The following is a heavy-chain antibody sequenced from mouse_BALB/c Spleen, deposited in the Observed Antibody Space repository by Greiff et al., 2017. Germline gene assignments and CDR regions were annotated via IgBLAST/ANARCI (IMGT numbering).Heavy chain of an antibody. D-gene: IGHD2-3*01. CDR2: IWTGGGT. CDR3: VRDGAYDGYRAWFAY. J-gene: IGHJ3*01. V-gene: IGHV2-9-2*01. CDR1: GFSLTSYD. Sequence: VQLVESGPGLVAPSQSLSITCTVSGFSLTSYDISWIRQPPGKGLEWLGVIWTGGGTNYNSAFMSRLSISKDNSKSHVFLKMNSLQTDDTAIYYCVRDGAYDGYRAWFAYWGQGTLVTVSA.